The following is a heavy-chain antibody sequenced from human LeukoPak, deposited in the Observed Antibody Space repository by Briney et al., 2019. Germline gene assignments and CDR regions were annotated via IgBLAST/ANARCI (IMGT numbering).Heavy chain of an antibody. Sequence: SETLSLTCTVSGGSISSGDYYWSWIRQPPGKGLEWIGYIYYSGSTYYNPSLKSRVTISVDTSKNQFSLKLSSVTAADTAVYYCARGGDGYVNWFDPWGQGTLVSVSS. J-gene: IGHJ5*02. CDR2: IYYSGST. CDR3: ARGGDGYVNWFDP. V-gene: IGHV4-30-4*01. D-gene: IGHD5-24*01. CDR1: GGSISSGDYY.